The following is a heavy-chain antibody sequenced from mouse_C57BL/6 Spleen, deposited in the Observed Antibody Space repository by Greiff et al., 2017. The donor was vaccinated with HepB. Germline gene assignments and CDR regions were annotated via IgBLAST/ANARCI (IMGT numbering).Heavy chain of an antibody. V-gene: IGHV1-82*01. D-gene: IGHD3-2*02. CDR1: GYAFSSSW. CDR3: ARSTAQAEDY. CDR2: IYPGNGDT. Sequence: QVQLQQSGPELVKPGASVKISCKASGYAFSSSWMNWVKQRPGKGLEWIGRIYPGNGDTNYNGKFKGKATLTADKSSSTAYMQLSSLTSEDSAVYFCARSTAQAEDYWGQGTTLTVSS. J-gene: IGHJ2*01.